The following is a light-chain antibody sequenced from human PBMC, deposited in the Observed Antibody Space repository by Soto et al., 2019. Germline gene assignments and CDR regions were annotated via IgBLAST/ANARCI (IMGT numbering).Light chain of an antibody. CDR1: SGHSSYI. CDR2: LEGSGSY. Sequence: QLVLTQSSSASASLGSSVKLTCTLSSGHSSYIIAWHQQKPGKAPRYLMKLEGSGSYNKGSGVPDRFSGSSSGADRYLTSSNLQFEDEADYYCETWDINTRVFGGGTELTVL. J-gene: IGLJ2*01. CDR3: ETWDINTRV. V-gene: IGLV4-60*02.